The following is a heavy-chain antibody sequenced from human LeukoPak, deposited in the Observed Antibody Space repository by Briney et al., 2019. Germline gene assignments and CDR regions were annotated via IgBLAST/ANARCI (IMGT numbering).Heavy chain of an antibody. Sequence: SGESLKISCKGSGYSFTAYWIVWVRQMPVKGLEWMGVIYPGDSDTRYSPSFQGQVTISADKSISTAYLQWSSLKASDTAMYYCARHGHNWIDYWGQGTLVTVSS. J-gene: IGHJ4*02. D-gene: IGHD1-1*01. CDR3: ARHGHNWIDY. CDR1: GYSFTAYW. CDR2: IYPGDSDT. V-gene: IGHV5-51*01.